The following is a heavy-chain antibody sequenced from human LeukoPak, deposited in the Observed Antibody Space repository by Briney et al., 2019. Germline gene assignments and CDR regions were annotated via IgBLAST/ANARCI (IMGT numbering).Heavy chain of an antibody. CDR3: ARHTFHSSETPRGVVDM. Sequence: SETLSLTCIVSGGSITNSVHYWGWIRQPPGKGLEWIGSFYYGGSTYYNPSLKSRVTISVDTSKNHLSLNLTSVTAVDTAVYYCARHTFHSSETPRGVVDMWGQGTRATVSS. CDR2: FYYGGST. CDR1: GGSITNSVHY. D-gene: IGHD3-22*01. V-gene: IGHV4-39*01. J-gene: IGHJ3*02.